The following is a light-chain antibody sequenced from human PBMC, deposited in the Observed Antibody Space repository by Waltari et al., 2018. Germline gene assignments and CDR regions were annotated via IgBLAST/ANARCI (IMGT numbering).Light chain of an antibody. CDR1: QGIRND. V-gene: IGKV1-6*01. J-gene: IGKJ1*01. Sequence: AIQMTQSPSSLSASVGDRVTITCRASQGIRNDLNWYQQKPGKAPKLLIYAAYILESGVPSRFSGSGSGTDFTLTISSLQPEDFATYYCLQENNYPQTFGQGTKVEIK. CDR3: LQENNYPQT. CDR2: AAY.